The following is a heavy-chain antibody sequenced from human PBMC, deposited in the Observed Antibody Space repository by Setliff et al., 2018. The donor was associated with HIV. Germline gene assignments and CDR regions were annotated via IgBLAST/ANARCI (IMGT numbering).Heavy chain of an antibody. Sequence: GGSLRLSCAASGFTFNTYALSWVRQAPGKGLEWVSSISGSGRTTTYPDSMKGRFIISRDNSQNTRYLQMNSLRADDTAIYYCAKHECSGGCYYYMDVWGKGIMVTVSS. CDR2: ISGSGRTT. CDR3: AKHECSGGCYYYMDV. V-gene: IGHV3-23*01. J-gene: IGHJ6*03. D-gene: IGHD2-15*01. CDR1: GFTFNTYA.